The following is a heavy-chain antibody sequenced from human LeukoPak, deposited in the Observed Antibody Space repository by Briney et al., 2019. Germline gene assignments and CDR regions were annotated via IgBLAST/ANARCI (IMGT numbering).Heavy chain of an antibody. J-gene: IGHJ4*02. CDR2: TYYRSKWYN. D-gene: IGHD5-12*01. Sequence: SQTLSLTCAISGDSVSSNSAAWNWIRQSPSRGLEWLGRTYYRSKWYNDYAVSVKSRITINPDTSKNQFSRQLNSVTPEDTAVYYCARNHVDIVATTTNPYYFDYWGQGTLVTVSS. V-gene: IGHV6-1*01. CDR3: ARNHVDIVATTTNPYYFDY. CDR1: GDSVSSNSAA.